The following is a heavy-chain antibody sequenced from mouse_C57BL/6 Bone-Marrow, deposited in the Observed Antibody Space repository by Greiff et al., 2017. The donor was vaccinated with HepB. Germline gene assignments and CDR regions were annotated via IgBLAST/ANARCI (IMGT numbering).Heavy chain of an antibody. Sequence: VQLQQSGAELVRPGTSVKMSCKASGYTFTNYWIGWAKQRPGHGLEWIGDIYPGGGYTNYNEKFKGKATLTADKSSSTAYMQISSLASEDSAIYYCARAGDCDFDYWGQGTTLTVSS. J-gene: IGHJ2*01. CDR1: GYTFTNYW. V-gene: IGHV1-63*01. CDR3: ARAGDCDFDY. CDR2: IYPGGGYT.